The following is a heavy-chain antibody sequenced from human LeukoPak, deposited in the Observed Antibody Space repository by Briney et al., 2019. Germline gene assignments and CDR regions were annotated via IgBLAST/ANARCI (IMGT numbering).Heavy chain of an antibody. V-gene: IGHV3-23*01. D-gene: IGHD5-24*01. CDR1: GFTFSSYA. CDR3: AKGGGYNYNYPFDY. J-gene: IGHJ4*02. Sequence: GGSLRLSCAASGFTFSSYAMSWVRQAPGKGLEWVSAISGSGGTTYYADSVKGRFTISRDNSKNTLYVQMNSLRAEDTAVYYCAKGGGYNYNYPFDYWGQGTLVTVSS. CDR2: ISGSGGTT.